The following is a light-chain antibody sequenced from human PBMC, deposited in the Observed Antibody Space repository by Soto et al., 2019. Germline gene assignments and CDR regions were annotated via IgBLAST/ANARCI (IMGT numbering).Light chain of an antibody. CDR3: HVWDGAADHV. CDR1: SSDIGAFNY. V-gene: IGLV2-14*01. Sequence: SGSPGQSITISCTGSSSDIGAFNYVAWYQQHPGKAPKLIIHGVTNRPSGVSSRFSGSKSDYTASLTISGLQAEDEADYYCHVWDGAADHVFGMGTKVTVL. J-gene: IGLJ1*01. CDR2: GVT.